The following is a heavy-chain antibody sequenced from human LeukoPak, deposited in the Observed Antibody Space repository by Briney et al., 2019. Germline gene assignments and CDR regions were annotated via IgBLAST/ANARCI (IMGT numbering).Heavy chain of an antibody. CDR2: IDPKDGET. D-gene: IGHD3-3*02. Sequence: ASVKVSCKVSGDALTQLSMHWVRQAPGKGVEWVGGIDPKDGETIYAQTFQGRVTMTDDTSTDTAYMELSGLTSEDTALYYCAGDVLVSGGSYYHGYWGQGTLVTVSS. J-gene: IGHJ4*02. CDR1: GDALTQLS. CDR3: AGDVLVSGGSYYHGY. V-gene: IGHV1-24*01.